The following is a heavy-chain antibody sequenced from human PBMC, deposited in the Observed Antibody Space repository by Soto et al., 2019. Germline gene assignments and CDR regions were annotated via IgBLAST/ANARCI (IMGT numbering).Heavy chain of an antibody. CDR1: GGSFSGYY. V-gene: IGHV4-34*01. CDR2: INHSGST. CDR3: ERGQGIFGVVEDFDY. J-gene: IGHJ4*02. D-gene: IGHD3-3*01. Sequence: ETLSLTCAVYGGSFSGYYWSWIRQPPGKGLEWIGEINHSGSTNYNPSLKSRVTISVDTSKNQFSLKLSSVTAADTAVYYCERGQGIFGVVEDFDYWGQGTLVTVSS.